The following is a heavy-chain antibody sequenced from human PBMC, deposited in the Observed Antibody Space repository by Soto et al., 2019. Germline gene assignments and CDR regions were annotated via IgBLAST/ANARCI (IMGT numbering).Heavy chain of an antibody. Sequence: SVKVSCKASGGTFSSYTISWVRQAPGQGLEWMGRIIPILGIANYAQKFQGRVTITADKSTSTAYMELSSLRSEDTAVYYCARDEGITMVRGVIIHNWFDPWGQGTLVTVSS. J-gene: IGHJ5*02. D-gene: IGHD3-10*01. CDR3: ARDEGITMVRGVIIHNWFDP. CDR1: GGTFSSYT. V-gene: IGHV1-69*04. CDR2: IIPILGIA.